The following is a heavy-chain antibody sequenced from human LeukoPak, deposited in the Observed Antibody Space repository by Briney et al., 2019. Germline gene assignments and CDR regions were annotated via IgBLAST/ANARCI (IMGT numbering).Heavy chain of an antibody. CDR3: ARVYIVVVPAAMNYYGMDV. CDR2: INAGNGNT. Sequence: ASVKVSCKASGYTFTSYAMHWVRQAPGQRLEWVGWINAGNGNTKYSQKFQGRVTITRDTSASTAYMELSSLRSEDTAVYYCARVYIVVVPAAMNYYGMDVWGQGTTVTVSS. D-gene: IGHD2-2*01. J-gene: IGHJ6*02. CDR1: GYTFTSYA. V-gene: IGHV1-3*01.